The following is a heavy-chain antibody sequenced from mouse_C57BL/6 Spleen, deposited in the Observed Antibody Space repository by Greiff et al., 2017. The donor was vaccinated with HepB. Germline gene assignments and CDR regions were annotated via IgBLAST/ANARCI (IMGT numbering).Heavy chain of an antibody. CDR3: ARSGDYDSYYAMDY. Sequence: VQLQQSGPELVKPGASVKISCKASGYSFTDYNMNWVKQSNGKSLEWIGVINPNDGTTSYNQKFKGKATLTVDQSSSTAYMQLNSLTSEDSAVYYCARSGDYDSYYAMDYWGQGTSVTVSS. CDR1: GYSFTDYN. CDR2: INPNDGTT. J-gene: IGHJ4*01. V-gene: IGHV1-39*01. D-gene: IGHD2-4*01.